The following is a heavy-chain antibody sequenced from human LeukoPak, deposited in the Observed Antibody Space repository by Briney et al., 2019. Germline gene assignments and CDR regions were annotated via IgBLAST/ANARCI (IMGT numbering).Heavy chain of an antibody. J-gene: IGHJ4*02. CDR1: GGSISSYY. V-gene: IGHV4-59*08. Sequence: PSETLSLTCTVSGGSISSYYWSWIRQPPGKGLEWIGYIYYSGSTNYNPSLKSRVTISVDTSKNQFSLELSSATAADTAVYYCARNLRGGFWSGSVVDYWGQGTLVTVSS. CDR3: ARNLRGGFWSGSVVDY. CDR2: IYYSGST. D-gene: IGHD3-3*01.